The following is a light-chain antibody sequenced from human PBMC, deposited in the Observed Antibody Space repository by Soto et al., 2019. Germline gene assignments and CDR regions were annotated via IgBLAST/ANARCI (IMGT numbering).Light chain of an antibody. CDR1: SSDVGGYNY. CDR3: SSYTDSSNYV. V-gene: IGLV2-8*01. Sequence: QSALTRPPSASGSPGQSVAISCTGTSSDVGGYNYVSWYQQHPGKAPKLMIYEVNKRPSGVPDRFSGSKSGNTASLTVSGLQAEDEDDYYCSSYTDSSNYVFGTGTKVTVL. J-gene: IGLJ1*01. CDR2: EVN.